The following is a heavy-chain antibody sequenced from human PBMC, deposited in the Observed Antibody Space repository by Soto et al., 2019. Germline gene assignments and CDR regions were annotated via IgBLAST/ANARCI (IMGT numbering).Heavy chain of an antibody. V-gene: IGHV4-39*01. CDR1: GGSISSSSYY. D-gene: IGHD3-3*01. Sequence: SETLSLTCTVSGGSISSSSYYWGWIRQPPGKGLEWIGSIYYSGSTYYNPSLKSRVTISVDTSKNQFSLKLSSVTAADTAVYYCARHLSDYDFPYQRRAPFDYWGQGTLVTVSS. CDR3: ARHLSDYDFPYQRRAPFDY. CDR2: IYYSGST. J-gene: IGHJ4*02.